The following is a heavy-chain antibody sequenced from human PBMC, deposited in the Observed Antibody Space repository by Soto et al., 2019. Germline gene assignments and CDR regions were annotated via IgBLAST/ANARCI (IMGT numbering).Heavy chain of an antibody. CDR1: GGTFSSYA. J-gene: IGHJ6*02. Sequence: QVQLVQSGAEVKKPGSSVKVSCKASGGTFSSYAISWVRQAPGQGLEWMGGIIPIFGTANYAQKFQGRVTITADESTSTAYMELSSLRSEDTAVYYCASGTYSSSSKDYYYGMDVWGQGTTVTVSS. CDR2: IIPIFGTA. CDR3: ASGTYSSSSKDYYYGMDV. D-gene: IGHD6-6*01. V-gene: IGHV1-69*12.